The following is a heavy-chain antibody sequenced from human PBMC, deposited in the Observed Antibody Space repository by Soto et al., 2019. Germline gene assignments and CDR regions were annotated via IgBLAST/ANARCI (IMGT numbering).Heavy chain of an antibody. CDR1: GGSISGGGYY. D-gene: IGHD1-7*01. CDR3: ARSITGTEYNWFDP. CDR2: IYYSGST. V-gene: IGHV4-31*03. J-gene: IGHJ5*02. Sequence: QVQLQESGPGLVKPSQTLSLTCTVSGGSISGGGYYWSWIRQHPGKGLEWIGYIYYSGSTYYNPSLKSRVTISVDTSKNQFSLKLSSVTAADTAVYYCARSITGTEYNWFDPWGQGTLVTVSS.